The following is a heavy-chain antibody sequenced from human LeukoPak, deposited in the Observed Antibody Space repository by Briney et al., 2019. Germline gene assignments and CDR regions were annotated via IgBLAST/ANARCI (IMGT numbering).Heavy chain of an antibody. D-gene: IGHD1-26*01. CDR3: ALGATTDYYYYYMDV. CDR1: GGTFSSYA. Sequence: ASVKVSCKAFGGTFSSYAISWVRQAPGQGLEWMGGIIPIFGTANYAQKFQGRVTITADESTSTAYMELSSLRSEDTAVYYRALGATTDYYYYYMDVWGKGTTVTVSS. J-gene: IGHJ6*03. CDR2: IIPIFGTA. V-gene: IGHV1-69*13.